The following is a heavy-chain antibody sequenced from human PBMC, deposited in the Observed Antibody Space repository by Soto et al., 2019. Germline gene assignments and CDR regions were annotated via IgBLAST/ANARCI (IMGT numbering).Heavy chain of an antibody. V-gene: IGHV3-33*06. J-gene: IGHJ6*02. CDR2: IWYDGSLQ. CDR1: GFSFENYG. D-gene: IGHD5-12*01. Sequence: QVQMVESGGGVVQPGRSLRLSCAASGFSFENYGMHWVRQAPGRGLEWVAIIWYDGSLQYYADAVKGRFTISRDNSKNTLYLEMNSLRAEDTAVYYCANLWGDGYNLGQDYNGMDVWGQGTTVIVS. CDR3: ANLWGDGYNLGQDYNGMDV.